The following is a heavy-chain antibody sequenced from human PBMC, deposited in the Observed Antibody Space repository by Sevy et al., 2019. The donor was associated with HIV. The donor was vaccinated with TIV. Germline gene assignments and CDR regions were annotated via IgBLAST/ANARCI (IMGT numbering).Heavy chain of an antibody. V-gene: IGHV3-30*02. J-gene: IGHJ6*02. CDR3: AKEVGDSSGYYYVVYYYYGMDV. CDR1: GFTFSSYG. D-gene: IGHD3-22*01. Sequence: GGSLRLSCAASGFTFSSYGMHWVRQAPGKGLEWVAFIRYDGSNKYYADSLKGRFTISRDNSKNTLYLQMNGLRAEDTAVYYCAKEVGDSSGYYYVVYYYYGMDVWGRGTTVTVSS. CDR2: IRYDGSNK.